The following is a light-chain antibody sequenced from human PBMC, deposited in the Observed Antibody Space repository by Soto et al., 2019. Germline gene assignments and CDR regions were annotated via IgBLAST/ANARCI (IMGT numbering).Light chain of an antibody. CDR3: QQSETYPLT. Sequence: IELTQSPSSLSSSVGDRVTITCQASQNINNYLNWYKQKPGRAPKLLIYDASNLEAGVPSRFRGSGSGTEFTLTISSLKPGDFETYYCQQSETYPLTFGQGTRLEIK. CDR2: DAS. V-gene: IGKV1-33*01. CDR1: QNINNY. J-gene: IGKJ5*01.